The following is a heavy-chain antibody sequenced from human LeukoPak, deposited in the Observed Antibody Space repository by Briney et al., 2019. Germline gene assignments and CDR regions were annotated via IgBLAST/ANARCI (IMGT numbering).Heavy chain of an antibody. CDR2: ISSGSSAI. CDR1: GFTFTTYS. V-gene: IGHV3-21*01. CDR3: ARPSSGWYDWYAFDI. D-gene: IGHD6-19*01. J-gene: IGHJ3*02. Sequence: GGSLRLSCEASGFTFTTYSMTWVRQAPGKGLEWVSIISSGSSAIFSADALKGRFTISRDDAKNLLYLDMNSLRAEDTAVYYCARPSSGWYDWYAFDIWGQGTMVTVSS.